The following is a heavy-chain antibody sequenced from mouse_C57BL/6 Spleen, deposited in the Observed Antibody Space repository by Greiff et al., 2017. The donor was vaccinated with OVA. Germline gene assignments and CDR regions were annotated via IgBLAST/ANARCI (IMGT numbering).Heavy chain of an antibody. V-gene: IGHV1-52*01. D-gene: IGHD1-1*01. J-gene: IGHJ3*01. Sequence: QVQLQQSGAELVRPGSSVKLSCKASGYTFTSYWMHWVKQRPIQGLEWIGNIDPSDSETHYNQKFKDKATLTVDKSSSTAYMQLSSLTSEDSAVYYCARGEDITTVEFAYWGQGTLVTVSA. CDR1: GYTFTSYW. CDR3: ARGEDITTVEFAY. CDR2: IDPSDSET.